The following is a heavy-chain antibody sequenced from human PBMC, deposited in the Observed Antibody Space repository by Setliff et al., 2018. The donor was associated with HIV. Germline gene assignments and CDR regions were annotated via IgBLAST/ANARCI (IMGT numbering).Heavy chain of an antibody. Sequence: SSETLSLTCAVYGGSFSDYYWSWIRQPPGKGLEWIGEINHSGSTNYNPSLKRRVTISVDTSENQFSLKLNSVTAADTAVYYCARVRLELRQYWFDSWGQGSPVTVSS. CDR3: ARVRLELRQYWFDS. J-gene: IGHJ5*01. CDR2: INHSGST. V-gene: IGHV4-34*01. CDR1: GGSFSDYY. D-gene: IGHD1-7*01.